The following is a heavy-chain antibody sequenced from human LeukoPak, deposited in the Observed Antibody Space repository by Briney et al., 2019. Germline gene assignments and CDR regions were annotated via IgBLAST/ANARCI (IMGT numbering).Heavy chain of an antibody. CDR2: ISWNSGSI. D-gene: IGHD6-19*01. CDR3: AKASMYKAVAGHLN. J-gene: IGHJ4*02. V-gene: IGHV3-9*01. CDR1: GFTFDDYA. Sequence: GRSLRLSCAASGFTFDDYAMHWVRQAPGKGLEWVSGISWNSGSIGYADSVKGRFTISRDNAKNSLYLQMNSLRAEDTALYYCAKASMYKAVAGHLNWGQGTLVTVS.